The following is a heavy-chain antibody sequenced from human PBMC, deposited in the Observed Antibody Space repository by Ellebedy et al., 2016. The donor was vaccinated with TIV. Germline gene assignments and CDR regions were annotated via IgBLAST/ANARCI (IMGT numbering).Heavy chain of an antibody. J-gene: IGHJ4*02. CDR3: AKGRGGGSDSSAPRYYFDY. CDR2: FGVSGDTT. Sequence: PGGSLRLSCAASGFTFSTYAMSWVRQAPGKGLEWVSGFGVSGDTTYYADSVEGRFIISRDNSKKTLYLQMNSLRAEDTAVYYCAKGRGGGSDSSAPRYYFDYWGLGTLVTVSS. CDR1: GFTFSTYA. D-gene: IGHD3-22*01. V-gene: IGHV3-23*01.